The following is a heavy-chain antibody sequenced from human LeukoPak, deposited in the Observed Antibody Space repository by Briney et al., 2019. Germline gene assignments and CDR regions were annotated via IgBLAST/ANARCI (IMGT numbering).Heavy chain of an antibody. CDR1: GGSVSSDSYY. J-gene: IGHJ3*02. V-gene: IGHV4-61*01. D-gene: IGHD3-10*01. CDR2: IYYSGST. CDR3: AREKGVGAFDI. Sequence: SETLSLTCTVSGGSVSSDSYYWSWMRQPPGKGLEWIGYIYYSGSTNYNPSLKSRVTISVDTSKNQFSLKLSSVTAADTAVYYCAREKGVGAFDIWGKGTMVTVSS.